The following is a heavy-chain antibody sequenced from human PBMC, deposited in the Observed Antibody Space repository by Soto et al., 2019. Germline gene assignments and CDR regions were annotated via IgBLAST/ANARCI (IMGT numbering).Heavy chain of an antibody. CDR3: ARTLEEYSSSSGLFDY. Sequence: SETLSLTCTVSGGSISSYYWSWIRQPPGKGLEWIGYIYYSGSTNYNPSLKSRVTISVDTSKNQFSLKLSSVTAADTAVYYCARTLEEYSSSSGLFDYWGQGTLVTVSS. CDR2: IYYSGST. J-gene: IGHJ4*02. CDR1: GGSISSYY. D-gene: IGHD6-6*01. V-gene: IGHV4-59*01.